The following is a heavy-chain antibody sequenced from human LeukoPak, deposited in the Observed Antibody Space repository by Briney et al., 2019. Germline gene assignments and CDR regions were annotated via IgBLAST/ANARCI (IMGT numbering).Heavy chain of an antibody. V-gene: IGHV3-21*05. J-gene: IGHJ4*02. CDR3: ARDEEEDYDYVWGSYRYGNDY. Sequence: GGSLRLSCAASGFTFSSYEMNWVRQAPGKGLEWVSYISSSSSYIYYADSVKGRFTISRDNAKNSLYLQMNSLRAEDTAVYYCARDEEEDYDYVWGSYRYGNDYWGQGTLVTVSS. CDR1: GFTFSSYE. CDR2: ISSSSSYI. D-gene: IGHD3-16*02.